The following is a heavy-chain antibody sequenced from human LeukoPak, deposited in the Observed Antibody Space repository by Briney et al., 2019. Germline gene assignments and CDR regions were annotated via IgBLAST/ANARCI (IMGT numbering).Heavy chain of an antibody. V-gene: IGHV3-30*18. CDR2: ISYDGSNK. J-gene: IGHJ4*02. D-gene: IGHD6-13*01. Sequence: SLRLSCAASGFTFSSYGMHWVRQAPGKGLEWVAVISYDGSNKYYADSVKGRFTISRDNSKNTLYLQMNSLRAEDTAVYYCAKDQNSSLGYWGQGTLVTVSS. CDR1: GFTFSSYG. CDR3: AKDQNSSLGY.